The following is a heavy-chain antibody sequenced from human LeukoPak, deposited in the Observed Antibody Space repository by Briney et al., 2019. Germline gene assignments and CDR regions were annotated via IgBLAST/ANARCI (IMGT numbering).Heavy chain of an antibody. Sequence: GASVKVSCRSSDYTFTSYGFSWVRQAPGQGLEWMGWVSAYDGNTNYAQKLQGRVTMTTDTSTSTVYMELRSLRSDDTAVYYCARMGDYHLVSFFDYWGQGTLVTVSS. CDR3: ARMGDYHLVSFFDY. D-gene: IGHD4/OR15-4a*01. CDR2: VSAYDGNT. CDR1: DYTFTSYG. J-gene: IGHJ4*02. V-gene: IGHV1-18*01.